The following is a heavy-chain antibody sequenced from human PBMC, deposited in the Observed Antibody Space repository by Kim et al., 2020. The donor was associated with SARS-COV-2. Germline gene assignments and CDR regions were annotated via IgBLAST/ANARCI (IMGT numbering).Heavy chain of an antibody. V-gene: IGHV1-46*04. CDR1: GYRFTSNK. CDR2: ITPIDGFT. D-gene: IGHD2-21*01. CDR3: ARDNIDWAFDI. Sequence: ASVKVSCKASGYRFTSNKMHWVRQAPGQGLEWMGIITPIDGFTVYAQNLQGRVTVTRDTSTNTVYMELGSLRSDDTAVYYCARDNIDWAFDIWGQGTMVIVSS. J-gene: IGHJ3*02.